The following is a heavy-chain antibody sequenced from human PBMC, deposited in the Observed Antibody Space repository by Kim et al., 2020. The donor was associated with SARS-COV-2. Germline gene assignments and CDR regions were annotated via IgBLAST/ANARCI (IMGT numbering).Heavy chain of an antibody. J-gene: IGHJ4*02. CDR3: ARTNVLLWFGELSY. D-gene: IGHD3-10*01. V-gene: IGHV3-7*03. Sequence: VDTVQGRLTISRDNAKNSLYLQMNSLRAEDTAVYYCARTNVLLWFGELSYWGQGTLVTVSS.